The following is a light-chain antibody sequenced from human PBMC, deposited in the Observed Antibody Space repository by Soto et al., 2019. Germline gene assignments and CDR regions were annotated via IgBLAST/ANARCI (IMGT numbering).Light chain of an antibody. CDR3: SSYSGTYTV. CDR1: SSDIGSYNY. J-gene: IGLJ2*01. V-gene: IGLV2-14*03. Sequence: QSVLTQPASESGSPGQSITIACTGTSSDIGSYNYVSWYQRHPGRAPKLLIYDVSYRPSGVSDRFSGSKSGYTASLTISGLQTEDKADYYCSSYSGTYTVFGGGTKLTVL. CDR2: DVS.